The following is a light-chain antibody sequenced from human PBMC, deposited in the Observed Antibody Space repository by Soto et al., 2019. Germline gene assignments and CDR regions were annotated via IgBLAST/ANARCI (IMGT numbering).Light chain of an antibody. V-gene: IGLV3-21*02. CDR2: DNS. Sequence: SYELTQPPSVSVAAGQTATISFVENNIDSRAVHWYQQKPGQAPLLVVYDNSFRPSGIPNRLSGSNSGNTATLTISRVEAGDEADYYCQVWDNVDDHIYVFGTGTKVTVL. CDR1: NIDSRA. J-gene: IGLJ1*01. CDR3: QVWDNVDDHIYV.